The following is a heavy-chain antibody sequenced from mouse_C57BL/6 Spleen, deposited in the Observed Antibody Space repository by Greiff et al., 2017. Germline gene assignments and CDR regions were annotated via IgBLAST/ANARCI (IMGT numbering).Heavy chain of an antibody. CDR2: VYPRSGNS. CDR3: AREEDSSGPWFAY. Sequence: VHLVGSGAELARPGASVKLSCQASCFTFPNYGISWVKQRTGQGLEWIGEVYPRSGNSYYNEKFKGKAPLTADKSSSTAYMELRSLTSEDSAVYFCAREEDSSGPWFAYWGQGTLVTVSA. CDR1: CFTFPNYG. J-gene: IGHJ3*01. V-gene: IGHV1-81*01. D-gene: IGHD3-2*02.